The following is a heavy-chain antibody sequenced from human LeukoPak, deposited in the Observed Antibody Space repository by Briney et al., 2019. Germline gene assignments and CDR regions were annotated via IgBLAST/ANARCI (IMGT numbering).Heavy chain of an antibody. Sequence: PSETLSLTCAVSGYSISSGYYWAWIRQPPGKGLEWIGTISHSGSTYFNPSLKSRVTVSVDTSKNQFSLKLSSVTAADTAVYYCARGAGCIYGNFDYWGQGTLVTVSS. V-gene: IGHV4-38-2*01. J-gene: IGHJ4*02. CDR1: GYSISSGYY. D-gene: IGHD5-18*01. CDR2: ISHSGST. CDR3: ARGAGCIYGNFDY.